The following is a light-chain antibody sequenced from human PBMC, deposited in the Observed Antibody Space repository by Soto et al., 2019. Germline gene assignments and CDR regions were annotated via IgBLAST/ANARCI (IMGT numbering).Light chain of an antibody. Sequence: QSALTQPPSASGSPGQSVTISCTGTSSDIGGYNYVSWYQQYPGKAPKLMIYEVSKRPSGVPDRFSGSKSGRTASLTVSGLQAEDEADYYCSSYAGSNIFVVFGGGTKVTVL. CDR3: SSYAGSNIFVV. CDR1: SSDIGGYNY. CDR2: EVS. J-gene: IGLJ2*01. V-gene: IGLV2-8*01.